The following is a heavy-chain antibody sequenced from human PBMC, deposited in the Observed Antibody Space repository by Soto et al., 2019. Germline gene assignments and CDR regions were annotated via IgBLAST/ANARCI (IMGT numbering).Heavy chain of an antibody. J-gene: IGHJ5*02. CDR1: GGSFSGYS. CDR2: INHSGST. D-gene: IGHD3-16*01. Sequence: QVQLQQWGAGLLKPSETLSLTCAVYGGSFSGYSWSWIRQPPGKGLEWIGEINHSGSTNYNPSLKSRVTISVDTSKNQFSLKLSSVTAADTAVYYCARGYYPGSWFDPWGQGTLVTVSS. CDR3: ARGYYPGSWFDP. V-gene: IGHV4-34*01.